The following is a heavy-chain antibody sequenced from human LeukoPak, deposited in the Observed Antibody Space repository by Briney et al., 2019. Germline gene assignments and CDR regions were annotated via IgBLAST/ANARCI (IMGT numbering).Heavy chain of an antibody. J-gene: IGHJ6*02. V-gene: IGHV3-23*01. Sequence: GGSLRLSCAASGFTFSDYYMSWVRQAPGKGLEWVSAISGSGGSTYYADSVKGRFTISRDNSKNTLYLQMNSLRAEDTAVYYCAKAYFHYDILTGYYNYYGMDVWGQGTTVTVSS. D-gene: IGHD3-9*01. CDR3: AKAYFHYDILTGYYNYYGMDV. CDR2: ISGSGGST. CDR1: GFTFSDYY.